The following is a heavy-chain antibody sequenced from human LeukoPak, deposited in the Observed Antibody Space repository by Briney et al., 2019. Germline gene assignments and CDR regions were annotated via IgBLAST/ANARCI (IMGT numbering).Heavy chain of an antibody. CDR2: IYSGGST. Sequence: GGSLRLSCAASGFTFSKAWMSWVRQTPGKGLEWVSVIYSGGSTYYADSVKGRFTISRDNAKNSLYLQMNSLRAEDTAVYYCARVSTAVSLAIDYWGQGTLVTVSS. CDR1: GFTFSKAW. J-gene: IGHJ4*02. CDR3: ARVSTAVSLAIDY. D-gene: IGHD6-13*01. V-gene: IGHV3-66*01.